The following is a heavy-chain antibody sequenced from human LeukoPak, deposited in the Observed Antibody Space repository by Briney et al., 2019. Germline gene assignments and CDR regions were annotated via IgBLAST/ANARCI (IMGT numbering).Heavy chain of an antibody. CDR1: GSSFRSYG. V-gene: IGHV3-33*01. CDR3: ARCDYDRSGPRSLGAYNI. J-gene: IGHJ3*02. CDR2: IWYDAANQ. D-gene: IGHD3-22*01. Sequence: GRSLRLSCAASGSSFRSYGMHWVRQAPGKGLEWVALIWYDAANQYYGDSVKGRFTISRDNSKNMLYLQMNSLRADDTGVYYCARCDYDRSGPRSLGAYNIWGQGTMVTVSS.